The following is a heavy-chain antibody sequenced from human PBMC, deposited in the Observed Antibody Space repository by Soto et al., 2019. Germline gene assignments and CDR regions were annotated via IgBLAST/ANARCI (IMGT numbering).Heavy chain of an antibody. CDR1: GFTFSSYW. D-gene: IGHD6-6*01. Sequence: EVQLVESGGGLVQHGGSLRLSCAASGFTFSSYWLHWVRQAPGTGMVWVSRINSEGCSTSYADSVKGRFTNSRDNAKNTLYRHTNSRRAEDTAVYYCASGYEYSSSASFDYWGQGTLVTVAS. V-gene: IGHV3-74*01. CDR2: INSEGCST. J-gene: IGHJ4*02. CDR3: ASGYEYSSSASFDY.